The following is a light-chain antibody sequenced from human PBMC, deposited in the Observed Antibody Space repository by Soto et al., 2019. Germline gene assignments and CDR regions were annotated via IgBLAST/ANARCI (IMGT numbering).Light chain of an antibody. CDR1: SSNIGDNV. J-gene: IGLJ3*02. CDR3: AAWDDSLNGWV. V-gene: IGLV1-36*01. Sequence: QSVLTQPPSVSGAPRQRVTISCSGSSSNIGDNVVSWYQQVPGKAPKLLIYYDDLLPSGGSDRFSGSKSGSSASLAINGLQSEDEADYYCAAWDDSLNGWVFGGGTKVTVL. CDR2: YDD.